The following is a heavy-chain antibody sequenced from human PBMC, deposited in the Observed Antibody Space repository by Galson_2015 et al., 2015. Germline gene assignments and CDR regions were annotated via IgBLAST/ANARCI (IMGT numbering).Heavy chain of an antibody. D-gene: IGHD3-9*01. CDR2: IIPILGIA. CDR3: ARVRGRYYDILTAYS. V-gene: IGHV1-69*02. Sequence: SVKVSCKASGGTFSSYTISWARQAPGQGLEWMGRIIPILGIANYAQKFQGRVTITADKSTSTAYMELSSLRSEDTAVYYCARVRGRYYDILTAYSWGQGTLVTVSS. CDR1: GGTFSSYT. J-gene: IGHJ4*02.